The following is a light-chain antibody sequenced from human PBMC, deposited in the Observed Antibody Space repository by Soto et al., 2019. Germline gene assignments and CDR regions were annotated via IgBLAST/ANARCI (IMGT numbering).Light chain of an antibody. CDR3: QQYNSYSRT. CDR2: DAS. V-gene: IGKV1-5*01. Sequence: DIQMTQSPSTLSASVGDRVTITCRASQSISSWLAWYQQKPGKAPKLLIYDASSLESGGPSRFSGSGSGTEFTLTISSLQPDDFATDDGQQYNSYSRTFGQGTKVEIK. CDR1: QSISSW. J-gene: IGKJ1*01.